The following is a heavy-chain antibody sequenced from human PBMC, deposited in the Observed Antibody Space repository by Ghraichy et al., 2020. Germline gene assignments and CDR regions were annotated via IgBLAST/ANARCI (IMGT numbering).Heavy chain of an antibody. V-gene: IGHV4-34*01. CDR3: ARGNDYSQRNYYYYYYMDV. J-gene: IGHJ6*03. Sequence: SQTLSLTCAVYGGSFSGYYWSWIRQPPGKGLEWIGEINHSGSTNYNPSLKSRVTISVDTSKNQFSLKLSSVTAADTAVYYCARGNDYSQRNYYYYYYMDVWGKGTTVTVSS. CDR1: GGSFSGYY. CDR2: INHSGST. D-gene: IGHD4-11*01.